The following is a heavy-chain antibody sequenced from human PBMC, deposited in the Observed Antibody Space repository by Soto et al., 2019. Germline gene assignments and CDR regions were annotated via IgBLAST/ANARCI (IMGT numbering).Heavy chain of an antibody. J-gene: IGHJ6*02. V-gene: IGHV2-70*01. Sequence: SGPTLVNATQTITLTCTFSGFSLSTSGMCVSWIRQPPGKALEWLALIDWDDDKYYSTSLKTRLTISKDTSKNQVVLTMTNMDPVDTATYYCARIPIAAAGTGDYHYYGMDVWGQGTTVPVSS. CDR1: GFSLSTSGMC. CDR2: IDWDDDK. D-gene: IGHD6-13*01. CDR3: ARIPIAAAGTGDYHYYGMDV.